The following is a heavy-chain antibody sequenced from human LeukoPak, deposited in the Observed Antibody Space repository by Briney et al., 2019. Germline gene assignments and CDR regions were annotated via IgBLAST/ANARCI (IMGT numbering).Heavy chain of an antibody. CDR3: ARDRGELQTSFDI. J-gene: IGHJ3*02. CDR1: GFTFSSYS. D-gene: IGHD1-7*01. Sequence: PGGSLRLSCAASGFTFSSYSMNWVRQAPGEGLEWVSSISSSSSYIYYADSVKGRFTISRDNAKNSLYLQMSSLRAEDTAVYYCARDRGELQTSFDIWGQGTMVTVSS. V-gene: IGHV3-21*01. CDR2: ISSSSSYI.